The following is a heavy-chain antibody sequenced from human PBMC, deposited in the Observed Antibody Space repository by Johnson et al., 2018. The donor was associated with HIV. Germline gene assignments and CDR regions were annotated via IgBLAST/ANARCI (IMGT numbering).Heavy chain of an antibody. CDR1: GFTFSSYA. D-gene: IGHD3-10*01. CDR2: ISYDGSNK. CDR3: ARAAAPYYYGSGSYYFDTFDI. V-gene: IGHV3-30-3*01. J-gene: IGHJ3*02. Sequence: QVQLVESGGGVVQPGRSLRLSCAASGFTFSSYAMHWVRQAPGKGLDWVAVISYDGSNKYYADSVKGRFTISRDNSKNTLYLQMNSLRAEDTALYYCARAAAPYYYGSGSYYFDTFDIWGQGTMVTVSS.